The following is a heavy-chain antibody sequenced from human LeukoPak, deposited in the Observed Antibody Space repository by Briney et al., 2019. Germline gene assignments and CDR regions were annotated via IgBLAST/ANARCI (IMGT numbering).Heavy chain of an antibody. CDR2: ISYDGRNQ. V-gene: IGHV3-30*18. J-gene: IGHJ4*02. CDR1: GFFHSSYG. D-gene: IGHD3-16*02. Sequence: PGGSLRLSCAASGFFHSSYGMHWVRQAPGKGLEWVAVISYDGRNQYYADSVKGRFTISRDNSKNMLYLQMNSLRTEDTAVYYCAKEVWGSHHYFDSWGQGTLVTVSS. CDR3: AKEVWGSHHYFDS.